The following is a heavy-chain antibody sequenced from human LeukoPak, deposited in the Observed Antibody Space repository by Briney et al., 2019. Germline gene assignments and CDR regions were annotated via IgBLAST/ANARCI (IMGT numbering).Heavy chain of an antibody. CDR3: ARHREYDFWSGYSYSFDY. J-gene: IGHJ4*02. CDR1: GFTFSDYY. Sequence: GGSLRLSCAASGFTFSDYYMSWIRQAPGKGLEWVSYISSSSSTMYYADSVKGRFTISRDNAKNSLYLQMNSLRAEDTAVYYCARHREYDFWSGYSYSFDYWGQGTLVTVSS. CDR2: ISSSSSTM. D-gene: IGHD3-3*01. V-gene: IGHV3-11*01.